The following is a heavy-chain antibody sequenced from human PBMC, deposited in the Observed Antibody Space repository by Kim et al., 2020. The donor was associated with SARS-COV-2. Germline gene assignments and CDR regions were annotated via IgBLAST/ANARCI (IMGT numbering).Heavy chain of an antibody. D-gene: IGHD3-10*01. CDR2: ISASGTYL. Sequence: GGSLRLSCSASGFTFSNYVMNWVRQAPGKGLEWVSSISASGTYLYYADSMKGRFTISRDNAKSSLYLQMNSLRAEDTAVYYCARDPLYGSGTSFYYYSMDAWGRGTTVTVSS. V-gene: IGHV3-21*01. CDR3: ARDPLYGSGTSFYYYSMDA. CDR1: GFTFSNYV. J-gene: IGHJ6*02.